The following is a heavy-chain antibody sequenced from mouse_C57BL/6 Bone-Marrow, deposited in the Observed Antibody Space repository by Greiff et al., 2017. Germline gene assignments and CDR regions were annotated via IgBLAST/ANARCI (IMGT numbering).Heavy chain of an antibody. D-gene: IGHD1-1*01. CDR3: TRLGYYGRSHYFDY. J-gene: IGHJ2*01. V-gene: IGHV1-80*01. CDR2: IYPGDGDT. CDR1: GYAFSSYW. Sequence: QVQLQQSGAELVKPGASVKISCKASGYAFSSYWMNWVQQRPGKGLEWIGQIYPGDGDTNYNGTFKGKATLTADKSSSTAYMQLSSLTSEDSAVYFCTRLGYYGRSHYFDYGGQGTTLTVSS.